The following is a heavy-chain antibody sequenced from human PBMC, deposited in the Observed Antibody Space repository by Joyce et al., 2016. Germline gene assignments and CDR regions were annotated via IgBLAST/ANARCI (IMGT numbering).Heavy chain of an antibody. D-gene: IGHD3-22*01. CDR3: ATEGASSGPDFDR. CDR1: GLRFSQFY. CDR2: SKNKPDGYIT. J-gene: IGHJ4*02. V-gene: IGHV3-72*01. Sequence: EVRLVESGGGLVQPGGSLRLSCEVSGLRFSQFYINGVRQAPGKGLEWVGRSKNKPDGYITEYAASVKGRFTISRDDSKSSLYLQMNSLRSEDTAFYYCATEGASSGPDFDRWGQGTLVTVSS.